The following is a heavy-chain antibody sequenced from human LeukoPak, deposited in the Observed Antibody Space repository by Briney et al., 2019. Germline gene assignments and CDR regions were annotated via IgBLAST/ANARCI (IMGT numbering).Heavy chain of an antibody. Sequence: SVKVSRKASGGTFSSYAISWVRQAPGQGLEWMGRIIPIFGTANYAQKFQGRVTITTDESTSTAYMELSSLRSEDTAVYYCARERDGYNYGVDYWGQGTLVTVSS. CDR3: ARERDGYNYGVDY. CDR2: IIPIFGTA. V-gene: IGHV1-69*05. D-gene: IGHD5-24*01. CDR1: GGTFSSYA. J-gene: IGHJ4*02.